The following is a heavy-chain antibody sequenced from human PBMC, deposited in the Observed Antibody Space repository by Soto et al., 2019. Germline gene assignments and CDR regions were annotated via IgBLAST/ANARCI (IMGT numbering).Heavy chain of an antibody. V-gene: IGHV1-2*04. D-gene: IGHD6-19*01. CDR3: ARDAVVGVAGDYYYYGMDV. CDR2: INPNSGGT. J-gene: IGHJ6*02. Sequence: ASVKVSCKASGYTLTGYYMHWVRQAPGQGLEWMGWINPNSGGTNYAQKFQGWVTMTRDTSISTAYMELSRLRSDDTAVYYCARDAVVGVAGDYYYYGMDVWGQGTTVTVSS. CDR1: GYTLTGYY.